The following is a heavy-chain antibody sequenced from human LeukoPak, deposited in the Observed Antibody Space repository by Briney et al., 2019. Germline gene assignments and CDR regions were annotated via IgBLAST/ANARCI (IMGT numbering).Heavy chain of an antibody. Sequence: SVKVSCKASGDNFSTYAISWVRQAPGQGLEWMGGIVPPFGTASYAENFQGRITLTAEDESTTTVYMELSSLTSEDTAVYFCARTFGPYYFDYWGQGTLVTVSS. CDR2: IVPPFGTA. V-gene: IGHV1-69*01. CDR1: GDNFSTYA. D-gene: IGHD3/OR15-3a*01. CDR3: ARTFGPYYFDY. J-gene: IGHJ4*02.